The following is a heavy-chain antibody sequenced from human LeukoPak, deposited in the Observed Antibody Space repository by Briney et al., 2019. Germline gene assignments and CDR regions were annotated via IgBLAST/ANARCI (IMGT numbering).Heavy chain of an antibody. D-gene: IGHD3-22*01. CDR3: ARGRGYYQDY. J-gene: IGHJ4*02. CDR1: SGSFSSYY. CDR2: IYITGST. V-gene: IGHV4-4*07. Sequence: PSETLSLTCTVSSGSFSSYYWTWIRQPAGKGLEWIGRIYITGSTNYNPSLKSRVTMSVDTSKNQFSLNLSSVTAADTAVYYCARGRGYYQDYWGQGTLVTVSS.